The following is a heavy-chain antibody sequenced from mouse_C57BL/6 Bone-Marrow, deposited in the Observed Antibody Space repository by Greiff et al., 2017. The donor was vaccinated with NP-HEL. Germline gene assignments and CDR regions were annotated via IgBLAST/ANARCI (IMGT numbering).Heavy chain of an antibody. CDR3: ARNYGSSHYAMDY. Sequence: QVQLQQPGAELVRPGSSVKLSCKASGYTFTSYWMHWVKQRPIQGLEWIGNIDPSDSETHYNQKFKDKATLTVDKSSSTAYMQLSSLTSEDSAVYYCARNYGSSHYAMDYWGQGTLVTVSS. V-gene: IGHV1-52*01. J-gene: IGHJ4*01. CDR2: IDPSDSET. CDR1: GYTFTSYW. D-gene: IGHD1-1*01.